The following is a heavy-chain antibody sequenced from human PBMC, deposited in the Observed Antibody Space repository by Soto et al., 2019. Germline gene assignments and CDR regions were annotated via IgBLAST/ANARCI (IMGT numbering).Heavy chain of an antibody. Sequence: EVQLLESGGGLVQPGGSLRLSCADSVFTFSCYAMSWVRQAPGKGLEWVSAISGSGGSTYYADSVKGRFTISRDNSKNTLYLQMNSLRAEHTAVYYCANVVRDLLVDYWGQGTLVTVSS. CDR3: ANVVRDLLVDY. J-gene: IGHJ4*02. D-gene: IGHD2-15*01. CDR2: ISGSGGST. V-gene: IGHV3-23*01. CDR1: VFTFSCYA.